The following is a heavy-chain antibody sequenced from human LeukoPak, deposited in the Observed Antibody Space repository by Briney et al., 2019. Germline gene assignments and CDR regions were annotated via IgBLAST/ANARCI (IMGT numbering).Heavy chain of an antibody. CDR1: GGSISSSDYY. Sequence: SETLSLTCTVSGGSISSSDYYWGWIRQPPGKGLEWIGSIDSSGNTYYNSSLKSRVTISINMSKIQFSLNLSSVTAADTAVYYCAGRIRAGSYGDYWYFDLWGRGTLVTVSS. CDR3: AGRIRAGSYGDYWYFDL. D-gene: IGHD5-18*01. J-gene: IGHJ2*01. V-gene: IGHV4-39*01. CDR2: IDSSGNT.